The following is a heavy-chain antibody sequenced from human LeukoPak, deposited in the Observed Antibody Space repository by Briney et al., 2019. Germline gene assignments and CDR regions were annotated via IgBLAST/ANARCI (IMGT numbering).Heavy chain of an antibody. Sequence: PGGSLRLSCAASGFTFSSHWMNWVRQAPGKGLEWVANINQDGSEKYYVDSVKGRFTISRDNAKNSLYLQMNSLRAEDTALYYCAKDSSTVTTPWYFDLWGRGTLVTVSS. J-gene: IGHJ2*01. CDR1: GFTFSSHW. V-gene: IGHV3-7*03. D-gene: IGHD4-17*01. CDR2: INQDGSEK. CDR3: AKDSSTVTTPWYFDL.